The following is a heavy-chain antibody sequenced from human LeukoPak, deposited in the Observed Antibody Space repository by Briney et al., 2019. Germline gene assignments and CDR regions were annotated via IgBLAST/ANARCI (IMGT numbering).Heavy chain of an antibody. J-gene: IGHJ4*02. CDR2: IIPIFGTA. CDR3: AHGNRGYSYGYRGLFDY. CDR1: GGTFSSYA. Sequence: SVKVSCKASGGTFSSYAISWVRQAPGQGLEWMGGIIPIFGTANYAQKFQGRVTITADESTSTAYMGLSSLRSEDTAVYYCAHGNRGYSYGYRGLFDYWGQGTLVTVSS. V-gene: IGHV1-69*13. D-gene: IGHD5-18*01.